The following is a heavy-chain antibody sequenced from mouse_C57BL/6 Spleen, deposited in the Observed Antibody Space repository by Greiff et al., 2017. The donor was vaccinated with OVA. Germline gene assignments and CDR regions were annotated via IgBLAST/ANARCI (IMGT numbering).Heavy chain of an antibody. CDR2: IDPYSGGT. CDR1: GYTFTSYW. Sequence: QVQLQQPGAELVKPGASVKLSCKASGYTFTSYWMHWVKQRPGRGLEWIGRIDPYSGGTKYNEKFKSKATLTVDKPSSTAYMQLSSLTSEDSAVYYCARFNWDDYFDYWGQGTTLTVSS. CDR3: ARFNWDDYFDY. J-gene: IGHJ2*01. V-gene: IGHV1-72*01. D-gene: IGHD4-1*01.